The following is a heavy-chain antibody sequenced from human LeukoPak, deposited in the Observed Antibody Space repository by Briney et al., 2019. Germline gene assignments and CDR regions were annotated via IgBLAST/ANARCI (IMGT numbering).Heavy chain of an antibody. CDR3: ARGGEYYYDSSGYYRGGFYMDV. J-gene: IGHJ6*03. Sequence: GGSLRLSCAASGFTFSSYDMHWVRQATGKGLEWASAIGTAGDTYYPGSVKGRFTISRENAKNSLYLQMNSLRAGDTAVYYCARGGEYYYDSSGYYRGGFYMDVWGKGTTVTVSS. CDR2: IGTAGDT. CDR1: GFTFSSYD. V-gene: IGHV3-13*01. D-gene: IGHD3-22*01.